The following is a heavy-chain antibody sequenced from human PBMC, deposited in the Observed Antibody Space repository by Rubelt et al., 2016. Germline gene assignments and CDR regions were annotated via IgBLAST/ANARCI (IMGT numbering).Heavy chain of an antibody. J-gene: IGHJ6*02. CDR1: GGTFSSYA. CDR2: IIPILGIA. D-gene: IGHD6-6*01. V-gene: IGHV1-69*04. Sequence: QVQLVQSGAEVKKPESSVKVSCKASGGTFSSYAISWVRQAPGQGLEWMGRIIPILGIANYAQKFQGRVTITADKSTSTAYMELSSLRSEYTAVYYCASSLPNLFGIAARDYYYYYGMDVWGQGTTVTVSS. CDR3: ASSLPNLFGIAARDYYYYYGMDV.